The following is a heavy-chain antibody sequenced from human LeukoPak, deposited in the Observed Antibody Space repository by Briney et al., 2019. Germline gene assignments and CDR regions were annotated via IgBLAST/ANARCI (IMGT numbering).Heavy chain of an antibody. Sequence: ASVKVSCKASGYTFTSYDINWMRQATGQGLEWMGWMSPNSGNTGYAQKFQGRVTMTEDTSTDTAYMELSSLRSEDTAVYYCATVVSGYANSEWGQGTLVTVSS. J-gene: IGHJ4*02. V-gene: IGHV1-8*01. CDR2: MSPNSGNT. CDR1: GYTFTSYD. CDR3: ATVVSGYANSE. D-gene: IGHD5-18*01.